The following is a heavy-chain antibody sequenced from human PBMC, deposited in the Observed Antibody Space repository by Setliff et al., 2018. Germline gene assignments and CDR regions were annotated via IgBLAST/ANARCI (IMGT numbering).Heavy chain of an antibody. Sequence: PSETLSLTCSVSGGSISSSIYYWGWIRQPPGKGLEWIGSIYYSGSTYYSPSLKRRVTISVDTSKNQFSLKLSSVTAADTAVYYCARGPNTYDSSGYYYRAGYYYYMDVWGKGTTVTVSS. D-gene: IGHD3-22*01. CDR3: ARGPNTYDSSGYYYRAGYYYYMDV. CDR2: IYYSGST. J-gene: IGHJ6*03. V-gene: IGHV4-39*01. CDR1: GGSISSSIYY.